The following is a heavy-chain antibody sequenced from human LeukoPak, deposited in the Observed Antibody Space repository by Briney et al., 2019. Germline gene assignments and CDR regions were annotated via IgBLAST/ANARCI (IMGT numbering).Heavy chain of an antibody. CDR2: ISYDGSNK. J-gene: IGHJ5*02. D-gene: IGHD1-26*01. CDR1: GFTFSSYT. V-gene: IGHV3-30*04. Sequence: GRSLRLSCAASGFTFSSYTMHWVRQAPGKGLEWVAVISYDGSNKYYADSVKGRFTISRDNSKNTLYLQMNSLKTEDTAVYYCRTLVGPTFPWGQGTLVTVSS. CDR3: RTLVGPTFP.